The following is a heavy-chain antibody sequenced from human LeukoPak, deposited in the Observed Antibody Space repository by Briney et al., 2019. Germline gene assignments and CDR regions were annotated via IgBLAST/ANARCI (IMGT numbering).Heavy chain of an antibody. CDR2: IWRSDHT. D-gene: IGHD2-2*01. V-gene: IGHV4-4*02. CDR3: ARDPHCSSTNCPFDF. CDR1: GGSISSSDW. J-gene: IGHJ4*02. Sequence: SETLSLACAVSGGSISSSDWWSWVRQPPGRGLEWIGYIWRSDHTNYNPSLKSRVTMSLDKSKNQFSLKLSSVTAADTAVYYCARDPHCSSTNCPFDFWGQGTLVIVSS.